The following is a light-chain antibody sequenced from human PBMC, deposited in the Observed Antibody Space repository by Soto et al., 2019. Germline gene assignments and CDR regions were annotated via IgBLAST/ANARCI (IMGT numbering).Light chain of an antibody. V-gene: IGLV2-11*01. CDR2: DVT. CDR1: SSDVGAYNS. J-gene: IGLJ1*01. CDR3: CSYAGSNTPYV. Sequence: QSALTQPRSVSGSPGQSVTISCTGTSSDVGAYNSVSWYKQYPGKAPKVVIYDVTNRPSGVPDRFSGSKSGNTASLTISGLQAEDEADYYCCSYAGSNTPYVFGTGTKVTVL.